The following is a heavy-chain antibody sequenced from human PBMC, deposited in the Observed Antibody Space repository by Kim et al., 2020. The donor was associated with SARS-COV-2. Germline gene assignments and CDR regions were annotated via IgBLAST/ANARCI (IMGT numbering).Heavy chain of an antibody. CDR2: VYFSGGT. CDR1: GASITSTNFY. CDR3: ARHRERGSFSAGAFDI. J-gene: IGHJ3*02. V-gene: IGHV4-39*01. Sequence: SETLSLTCTVSGASITSTNFYGGWIRQPPGKRLEWIGDVYFSGGTYYNPSLTGRVTISVDTSKNQVSLKLNSVTAADSALYYCARHRERGSFSAGAFDIWGQGTMVTVSS. D-gene: IGHD1-1*01.